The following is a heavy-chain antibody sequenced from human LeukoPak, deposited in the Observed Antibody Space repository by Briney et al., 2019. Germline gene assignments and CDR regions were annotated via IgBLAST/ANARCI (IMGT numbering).Heavy chain of an antibody. V-gene: IGHV4-59*01. J-gene: IGHJ5*02. Sequence: SETLSLTCTVSGGSISSYYWSWIRQPPGKGLEWIGYIYYSGSTNYNPSLKSRVTISVDTSKNQFSLKLSSVTAADTAVYYCSKKVYFVSGSYLGFAPGGRGTLVTVSS. CDR2: IYYSGST. CDR1: GGSISSYY. CDR3: SKKVYFVSGSYLGFAP. D-gene: IGHD3-10*01.